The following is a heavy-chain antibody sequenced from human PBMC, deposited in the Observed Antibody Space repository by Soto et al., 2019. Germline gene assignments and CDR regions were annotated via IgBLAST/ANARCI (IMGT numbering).Heavy chain of an antibody. Sequence: SGKVSCKASGGTFSSYAISWVRQAPGQGLEWMGGIIPIFGTANYAQKFQGRVTITADKSTSTAYMELSSLRSEDTAVYYCARDIRRTGYRYYYYGMDVWGQGTTVTVSS. CDR1: GGTFSSYA. CDR3: ARDIRRTGYRYYYYGMDV. V-gene: IGHV1-69*06. D-gene: IGHD3-9*01. CDR2: IIPIFGTA. J-gene: IGHJ6*02.